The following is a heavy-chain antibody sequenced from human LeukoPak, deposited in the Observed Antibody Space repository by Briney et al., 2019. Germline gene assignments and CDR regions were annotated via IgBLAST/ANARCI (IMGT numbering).Heavy chain of an antibody. CDR2: INPNSGGT. Sequence: ASVKVSCKASGYTFTSYGISWVRQAPGQGLEWMGWINPNSGGTNYAQKFQGRVTMTRDTSISTAYMELSRLRSDDTAVYYCAREGVWFGELLVGTYGMDVWGQGTTVTVSS. CDR3: AREGVWFGELLVGTYGMDV. J-gene: IGHJ6*02. CDR1: GYTFTSYG. V-gene: IGHV1-2*02. D-gene: IGHD3-10*01.